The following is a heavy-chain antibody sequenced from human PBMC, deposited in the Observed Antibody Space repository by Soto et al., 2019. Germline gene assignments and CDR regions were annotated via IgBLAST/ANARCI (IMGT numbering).Heavy chain of an antibody. J-gene: IGHJ6*02. CDR1: GFTFSNYA. V-gene: IGHV3-30-3*01. Sequence: QGQLVESGGGVVQPGRSLRLSCAASGFTFSNYAIHWVRQAPGKGLEWVAVISYDGSNKFYADSVRGRFTISRDNSKNTVNLQMNSLRAEDTAVYYCARVSGSYYYYGMDVWGQGTTVTVSS. D-gene: IGHD5-12*01. CDR3: ARVSGSYYYYGMDV. CDR2: ISYDGSNK.